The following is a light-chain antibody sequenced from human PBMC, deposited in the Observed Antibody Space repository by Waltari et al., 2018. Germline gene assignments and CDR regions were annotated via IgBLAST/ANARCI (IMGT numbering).Light chain of an antibody. V-gene: IGLV2-23*02. CDR1: TRDAGNSDL. CDR2: EVI. Sequence: HSALTPPASVSGAPGQSITIPCTGTTRDAGNSDLVSWYQHHPGKAPKLLICEVIKRPSGVSSRFSGSKSGSTASLIISGLQPDDEADYYCCSYAGRGTYVFGSGTKVTVL. CDR3: CSYAGRGTYV. J-gene: IGLJ1*01.